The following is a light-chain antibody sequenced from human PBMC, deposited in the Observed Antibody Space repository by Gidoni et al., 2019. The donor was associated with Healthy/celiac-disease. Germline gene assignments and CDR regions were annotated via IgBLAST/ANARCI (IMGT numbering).Light chain of an antibody. V-gene: IGKV1-5*03. CDR2: KAS. J-gene: IGKJ2*01. CDR1: QSISSW. Sequence: DIQTTQSPSTLSASVGDRVTITCRASQSISSWLAWYQQKPGKAPKLLIYKASSLESGVPSRFSGSGSGTEFTLTISSLQPDDFATYYCQQYNSYSLYTFXQXTKLEIK. CDR3: QQYNSYSLYT.